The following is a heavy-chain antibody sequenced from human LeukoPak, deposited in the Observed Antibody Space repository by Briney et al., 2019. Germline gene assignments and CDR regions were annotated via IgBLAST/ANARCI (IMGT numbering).Heavy chain of an antibody. CDR3: TREERYCGGDCSH. CDR1: GYTFNSYG. D-gene: IGHD2-21*02. Sequence: ASVKVSCKASGYTFNSYGISWVRQAPGQGLEWMGWISAYNGNTNFAQKFQGRVTMTTDSSTSTAYMELRSLRSDDTAVYYCTREERYCGGDCSHWGQGTRVTVSS. CDR2: ISAYNGNT. J-gene: IGHJ4*02. V-gene: IGHV1-18*01.